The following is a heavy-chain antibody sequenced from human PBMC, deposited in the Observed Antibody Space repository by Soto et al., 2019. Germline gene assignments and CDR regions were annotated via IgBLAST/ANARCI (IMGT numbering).Heavy chain of an antibody. CDR3: ATGGHHYYYYYGMDV. V-gene: IGHV3-74*01. D-gene: IGHD7-27*01. J-gene: IGHJ6*02. CDR1: GFTFSSYW. Sequence: GGSLRLSCAASGFTFSSYWMHWVRQAPGKGLVWVSRINSDGSSTSYADSVKGRFTISRDNAKNTLYLQMNSLRAEDTAVYYCATGGHHYYYYYGMDVWGQGTTGTVSS. CDR2: INSDGSST.